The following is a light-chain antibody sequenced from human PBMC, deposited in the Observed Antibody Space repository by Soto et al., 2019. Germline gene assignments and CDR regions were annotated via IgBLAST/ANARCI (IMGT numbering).Light chain of an antibody. CDR1: SSDVGGYNY. V-gene: IGLV2-8*01. CDR2: EVS. J-gene: IGLJ1*01. Sequence: QSALTQPRCATVSPGQSVSLSCTGTSSDVGGYNYVSWYQQHPGKAPKLMIYEVSKRPSGVPDRFSGSKSGNTASLTVSGLQAEDEADYYCSSYAGSNFYVFGTGTKVTVL. CDR3: SSYAGSNFYV.